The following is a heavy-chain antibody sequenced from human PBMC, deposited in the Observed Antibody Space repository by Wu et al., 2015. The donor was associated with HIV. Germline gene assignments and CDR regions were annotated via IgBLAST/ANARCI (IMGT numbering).Heavy chain of an antibody. CDR3: ARGGVYGVNVGDYSYYYYIDV. D-gene: IGHD4-23*01. CDR2: ISAYSGNT. CDR1: GYTFTAHY. Sequence: QVQLVQSGAEVTKPGASVRVSCQTSGYTFTAHYIHWVRQAPGQGLEWMGWISAYSGNTKYAQKLQGRVTMTTDTSTSSAYMELRSLRSDDTAVYYCARGGVYGVNVGDYSYYYYIDVWGKGTTVTVSS. J-gene: IGHJ6*03. V-gene: IGHV1-18*04.